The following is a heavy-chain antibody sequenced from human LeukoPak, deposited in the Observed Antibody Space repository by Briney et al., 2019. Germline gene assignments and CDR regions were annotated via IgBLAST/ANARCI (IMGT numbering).Heavy chain of an antibody. CDR1: GGSISSYY. CDR2: IYTSGST. Sequence: SETLSLTCTVSGGSISSYYWSWIRQPAGKGLEWIGRIYTSGSTNYNPSLKSRVAMSVDTSKNQFSLKLSSVTAADTAVYYCARGCSSTSCSPFDYWGQGTLVTVSS. D-gene: IGHD2-2*01. J-gene: IGHJ4*02. CDR3: ARGCSSTSCSPFDY. V-gene: IGHV4-4*07.